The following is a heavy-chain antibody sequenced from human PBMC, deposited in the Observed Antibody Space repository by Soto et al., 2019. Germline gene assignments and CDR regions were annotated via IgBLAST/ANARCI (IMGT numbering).Heavy chain of an antibody. CDR2: IYYSGST. J-gene: IGHJ4*02. CDR3: ARGGIAAAGTFDY. CDR1: GGSISSYY. V-gene: IGHV4-59*01. Sequence: QVQLQESGPGLVKPSETLSLTCTVSGGSISSYYWSWIRQPPGKGLEWIGYIYYSGSTNYNPSLKSRVTISVDTSKNQFSLKLSSVTAADTAVYYCARGGIAAAGTFDYWGQGTLVTVSS. D-gene: IGHD6-13*01.